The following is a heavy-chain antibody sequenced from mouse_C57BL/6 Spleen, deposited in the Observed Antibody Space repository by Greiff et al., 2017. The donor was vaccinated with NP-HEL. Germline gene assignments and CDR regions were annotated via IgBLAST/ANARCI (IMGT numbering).Heavy chain of an antibody. CDR3: ARGLTGTGAMDY. CDR2: ISSGGSYT. J-gene: IGHJ4*01. CDR1: GFTFSSYG. V-gene: IGHV5-6*01. Sequence: EVQGVESGGDLVKPGGSLKLSCAASGFTFSSYGMSWVRQTPDKRLEWVATISSGGSYTYYPDSVKGRFTISRDNAKNTLYLQMSSLKSEDTAMYYCARGLTGTGAMDYWGQGTSVTVSS. D-gene: IGHD4-1*01.